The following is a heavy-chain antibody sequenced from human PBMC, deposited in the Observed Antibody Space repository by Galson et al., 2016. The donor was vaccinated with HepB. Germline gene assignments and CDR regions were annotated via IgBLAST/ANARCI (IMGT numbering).Heavy chain of an antibody. CDR2: ISNSGCTT. CDR3: VRVIRATAGSDY. Sequence: SLRLSCAASGFTFSNYAMNWVRQAPGKGLEYVSGISNSGCTTYYADSVKGRFTISRDNSKNTLYLQMTSLRPEDTAVYYCVRVIRATAGSDYWGQGTLVTVSP. J-gene: IGHJ4*02. V-gene: IGHV3-64D*06. CDR1: GFTFSNYA. D-gene: IGHD3-10*01.